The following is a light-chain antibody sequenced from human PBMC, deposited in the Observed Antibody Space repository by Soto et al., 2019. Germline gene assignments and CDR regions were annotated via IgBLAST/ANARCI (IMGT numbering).Light chain of an antibody. Sequence: DIVMTQSPDSLAVSLGERATINCKSSQSVLYSSNNKNYLAWYQQKPGQPPKLLIYWASTRESGVPDRFSGSGSETDFTLTISSLQAEDVAVYYCQQYYSTPRPFGQGTKVEIK. CDR1: QSVLYSSNNKNY. V-gene: IGKV4-1*01. CDR2: WAS. J-gene: IGKJ1*01. CDR3: QQYYSTPRP.